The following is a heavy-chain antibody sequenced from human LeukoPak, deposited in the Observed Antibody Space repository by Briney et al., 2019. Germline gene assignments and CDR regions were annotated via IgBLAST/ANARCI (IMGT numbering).Heavy chain of an antibody. CDR3: TRKEGTYYPD. CDR2: ISSRSDYI. J-gene: IGHJ4*02. D-gene: IGHD1-26*01. CDR1: GFTFSSYS. V-gene: IGHV3-21*01. Sequence: PGGSLRLSCAASGFTFSSYSMNWVRQAPGKGLEWVSSISSRSDYIYYSDSVKGRFTISRDNAENSLSLQMNSLRAEDTAVYYCTRKEGTYYPDWGQGTLVTVSS.